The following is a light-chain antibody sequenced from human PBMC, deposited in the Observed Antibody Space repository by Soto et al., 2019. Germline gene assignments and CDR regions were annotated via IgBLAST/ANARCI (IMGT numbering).Light chain of an antibody. CDR1: ESVSTK. J-gene: IGKJ2*01. Sequence: EVVMTQSPATLSVSPGEGATLSCRASESVSTKLAWYQQKPGQAPRLLIYGAATRATGIPGRFIGSGSGTEVTLTISSLQSEDFAVYYCQQYYFWPPYTFGQGIKLEIK. V-gene: IGKV3-15*01. CDR2: GAA. CDR3: QQYYFWPPYT.